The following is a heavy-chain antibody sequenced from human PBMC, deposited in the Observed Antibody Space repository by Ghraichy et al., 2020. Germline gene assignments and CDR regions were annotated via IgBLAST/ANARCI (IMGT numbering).Heavy chain of an antibody. CDR2: TSYAGSNK. CDR3: ARGGYGANYYYYYYMDV. J-gene: IGHJ6*03. D-gene: IGHD4-17*01. V-gene: IGHV3-30-3*01. CDR1: GFTFSSYA. Sequence: GGSPRLSCAASGFTFSSYAMHWVRQAPGKGLEWVAVTSYAGSNKDYADSVKGRFTISRDNSKNTLYLQMNSLRAEDTAIYDCARGGYGANYYYYYYMDVWGKGTTVTVSS.